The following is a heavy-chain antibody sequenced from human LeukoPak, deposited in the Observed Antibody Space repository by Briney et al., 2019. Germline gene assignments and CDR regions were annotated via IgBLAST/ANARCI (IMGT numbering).Heavy chain of an antibody. CDR1: RFRFSNYW. CDR3: ARDEVGGYYFE. Sequence: GGSLRLSCAASRFRFSNYWMTWVRQAPGKGLEWVANLNEDGTEKYYVDSVVGRFTISRDNAKTLLYLHMNSLRVEDTAVYYCARDEVGGYYFEWGQGNLVNVSS. CDR2: LNEDGTEK. J-gene: IGHJ4*02. D-gene: IGHD3-3*01. V-gene: IGHV3-7*01.